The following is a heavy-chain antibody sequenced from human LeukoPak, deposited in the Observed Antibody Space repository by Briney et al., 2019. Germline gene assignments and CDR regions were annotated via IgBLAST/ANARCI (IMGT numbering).Heavy chain of an antibody. V-gene: IGHV5-51*01. CDR3: ARQPLCSGGSCYSLEY. J-gene: IGHJ4*02. CDR2: IYPGDSDT. CDR1: GYSFTSYW. D-gene: IGHD2-15*01. Sequence: GESLKISCKGSGYSFTSYWIGWVRQMPGKGLEWMGIIYPGDSDTRYSPSFQGQVTISADKSISTAYLQWSRLKASDTAMYYCARQPLCSGGSCYSLEYWGQGTLVTVSS.